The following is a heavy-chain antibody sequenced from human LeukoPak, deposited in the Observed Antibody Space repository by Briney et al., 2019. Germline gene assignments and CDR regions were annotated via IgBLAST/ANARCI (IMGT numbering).Heavy chain of an antibody. CDR3: ARGRQQWPYYYYGMDV. CDR2: INHSGST. Sequence: SETLSLTCGVSGGSFSAYYWNWIRQPPGKGLEWIGEINHSGSTNYNPSLKSRVSISVDTSKNQFSLKLSSVTAADTAVYYCARGRQQWPYYYYGMDVWGQGTTVTVSS. D-gene: IGHD6-19*01. J-gene: IGHJ6*02. V-gene: IGHV4-34*01. CDR1: GGSFSAYY.